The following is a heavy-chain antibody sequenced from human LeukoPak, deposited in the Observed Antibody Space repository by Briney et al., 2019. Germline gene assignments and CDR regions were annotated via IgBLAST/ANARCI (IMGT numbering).Heavy chain of an antibody. CDR1: GGTFSSYA. V-gene: IGHV1-69*05. CDR3: ARAESGDDYDSSGHYSLSLDY. CDR2: IIPIFGTA. Sequence: SVKVSCKASGGTFSSYAISWVRQAPGQGLEWMGGIIPIFGTANYAQKFQGRVTITTDESTSTAYMELSSLRSEDTAVYYCARAESGDDYDSSGHYSLSLDYWGQGTLVTVSS. J-gene: IGHJ4*02. D-gene: IGHD3-22*01.